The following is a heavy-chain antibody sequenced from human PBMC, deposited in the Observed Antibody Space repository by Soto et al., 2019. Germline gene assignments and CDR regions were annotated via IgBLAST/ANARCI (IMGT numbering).Heavy chain of an antibody. V-gene: IGHV4-30-4*01. Sequence: QVQLQESGPGLVKPSQTLSLACTVSGDSVSSGHYYWTWIRHPPGKGLEWIGYMSYSGSTYYNPSLKSRVAISVNTSKNQFSLNLNSVTAADTAVYYCARTYTYGQYWYFDLWGCGTLVTVSS. CDR3: ARTYTYGQYWYFDL. J-gene: IGHJ2*01. CDR1: GDSVSSGHYY. D-gene: IGHD5-18*01. CDR2: MSYSGST.